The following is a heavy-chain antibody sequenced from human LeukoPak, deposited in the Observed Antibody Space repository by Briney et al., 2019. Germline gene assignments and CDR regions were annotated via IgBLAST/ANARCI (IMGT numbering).Heavy chain of an antibody. CDR2: INPNSGGT. J-gene: IGHJ3*01. CDR3: ARDTAIVVVIAFDF. Sequence: ASVKVSCKASGYTFTGYYMHWVRQAPGQGLEWMGWINPNSGGTNYAQKFQGRVTMTRDTSISTAYMELSRLRSDDTAVYYCARDTAIVVVIAFDFWSQGTMVTVCS. CDR1: GYTFTGYY. V-gene: IGHV1-2*02. D-gene: IGHD2-21*01.